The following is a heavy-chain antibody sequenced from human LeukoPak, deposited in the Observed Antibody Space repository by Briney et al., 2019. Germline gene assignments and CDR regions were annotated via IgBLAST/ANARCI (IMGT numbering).Heavy chain of an antibody. D-gene: IGHD1-1*01. Sequence: GGSLRLACAASGFTLSSYSMNWVRQAPGKGLEWVSSVTSSSTYIYYADSVKGRFTISRDNAKNSLYLQMNSLTAEDTAVYYCARKMKTGDRVGTFDIWGQGTMVTVSS. J-gene: IGHJ3*02. CDR3: ARKMKTGDRVGTFDI. V-gene: IGHV3-21*01. CDR2: VTSSSTYI. CDR1: GFTLSSYS.